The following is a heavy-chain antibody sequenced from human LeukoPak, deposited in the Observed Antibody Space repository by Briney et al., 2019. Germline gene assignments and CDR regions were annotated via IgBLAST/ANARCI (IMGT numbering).Heavy chain of an antibody. D-gene: IGHD5-18*01. V-gene: IGHV5-51*01. CDR2: IYPGDSDT. J-gene: IGHJ4*02. CDR3: ALAYSYGIYYFDY. Sequence: GESLKISCKGSGYSFTSYWIGWVRQMPGKGLERMGIIYPGDSDTRYSPSFQGQVTISAVKSISTAYLQWSSLKASDTAMYYCALAYSYGIYYFDYWGQGTLVTVSP. CDR1: GYSFTSYW.